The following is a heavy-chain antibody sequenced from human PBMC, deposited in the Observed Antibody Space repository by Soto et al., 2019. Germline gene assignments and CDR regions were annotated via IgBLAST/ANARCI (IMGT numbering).Heavy chain of an antibody. CDR3: ARDHKGGYYYYGMDV. CDR2: ISSSGSTI. J-gene: IGHJ6*02. CDR1: GFTFSSYE. Sequence: VGSLRLSGAASGFTFSSYEMNWVGQARGKGLEWVSYISSSGSTIYYADSVKGRFTISSDNAKNSLYLQMNSLRAEDTAVYYCARDHKGGYYYYGMDVWGQGTTVTVSS. V-gene: IGHV3-48*03.